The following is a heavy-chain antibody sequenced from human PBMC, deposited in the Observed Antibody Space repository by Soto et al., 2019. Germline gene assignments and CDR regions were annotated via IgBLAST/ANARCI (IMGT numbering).Heavy chain of an antibody. D-gene: IGHD3-10*01. CDR3: ARDLKWFGEFPYYYYGMDV. Sequence: GGSLRLSCAASGFTFSSYAMHWVRQAPGKGLEWVAVISYDGSNKYYADSVKGRFTISRDKYKNTLYLQMNSLRAEDTAVYYCARDLKWFGEFPYYYYGMDVWGQGTTVTVSS. CDR2: ISYDGSNK. J-gene: IGHJ6*02. V-gene: IGHV3-30-3*01. CDR1: GFTFSSYA.